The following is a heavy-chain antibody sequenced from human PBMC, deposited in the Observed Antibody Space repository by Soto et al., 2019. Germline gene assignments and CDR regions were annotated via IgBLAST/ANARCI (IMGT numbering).Heavy chain of an antibody. CDR2: TYYRSKWYN. CDR1: GDSVSSNSAA. J-gene: IGHJ5*02. CDR3: ARGGSSSWYNWFDP. D-gene: IGHD6-13*01. V-gene: IGHV6-1*01. Sequence: PSQTLSLTCAISGDSVSSNSAAWNWIRQSPSRGLEWLGRTYYRSKWYNDYAVSVKSRITINPDTSKNKYSLQLNSVTPEDTAVYYCARGGSSSWYNWFDPWGQGTLVTVSS.